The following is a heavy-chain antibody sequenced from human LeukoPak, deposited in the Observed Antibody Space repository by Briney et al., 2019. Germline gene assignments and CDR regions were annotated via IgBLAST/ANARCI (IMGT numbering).Heavy chain of an antibody. V-gene: IGHV3-49*04. CDR3: TRELRWYFDY. D-gene: IGHD4-23*01. J-gene: IGHJ4*02. CDR2: IRSKAYGGTT. Sequence: PGGSLRLSCTASGFTFGDYAMSWVRQAPGKGLEWVGFIRSKAYGGTTEYAASVKGRFTISRDDSKSIAYLQMNSLKNEDTAVYYCTRELRWYFDYWGQGTLVTVSS. CDR1: GFTFGDYA.